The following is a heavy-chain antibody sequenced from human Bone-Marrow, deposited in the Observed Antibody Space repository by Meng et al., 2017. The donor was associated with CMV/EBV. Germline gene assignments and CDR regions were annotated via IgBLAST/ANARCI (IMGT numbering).Heavy chain of an antibody. D-gene: IGHD3-22*01. CDR3: ARDLLHYYDSSGYFYYYGMDV. J-gene: IGHJ6*02. CDR2: VSAYNGNT. V-gene: IGHV1-18*01. Sequence: ASVKVSCKASGYTFTSYGISWVRQAPGQGLEWMGWVSAYNGNTNYAQKLQGRVTMTTDTSTSTAYMELRSLRSDDTAVYYCARDLLHYYDSSGYFYYYGMDVWGQRTTVTVSS. CDR1: GYTFTSYG.